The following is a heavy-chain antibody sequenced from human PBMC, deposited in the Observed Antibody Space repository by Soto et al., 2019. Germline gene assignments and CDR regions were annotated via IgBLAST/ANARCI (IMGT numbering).Heavy chain of an antibody. CDR3: ARDRCTSRANWFDP. J-gene: IGHJ5*02. D-gene: IGHD3-16*02. CDR2: ISDSGTT. CDR1: GGSIDSYY. V-gene: IGHV4-59*12. Sequence: QVELQQSGPGLVKASETLSLTCTVFGGSIDSYYWSWIRQAPGKGLEWIGHISDSGTTNYNPSLGSRVTISVDTARNLFSLKLSSVTAADTDGYFCARDRCTSRANWFDPWGPGTLVTVSS.